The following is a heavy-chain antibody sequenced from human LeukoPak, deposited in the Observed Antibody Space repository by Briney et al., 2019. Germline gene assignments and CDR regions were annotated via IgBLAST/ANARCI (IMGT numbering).Heavy chain of an antibody. Sequence: PSETLSLTCAVYGGSFSGYYWSWIRQPPGKGLEWIGEINHSGSTNYNPSLKSRVTISVDTPKNQFSLKLSSVTAADTAVYYCARVFSPGYSSSWYFNYYGMDVWGQGTTVTVSS. V-gene: IGHV4-34*01. CDR3: ARVFSPGYSSSWYFNYYGMDV. J-gene: IGHJ6*02. D-gene: IGHD6-13*01. CDR2: INHSGST. CDR1: GGSFSGYY.